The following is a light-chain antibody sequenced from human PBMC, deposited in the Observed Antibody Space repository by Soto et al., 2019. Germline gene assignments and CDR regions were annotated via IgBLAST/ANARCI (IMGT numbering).Light chain of an antibody. CDR2: GAS. Sequence: EIVLTQSPGTLSLSPGQRATLSCRASQSVSNSYVAWYQQKPGQAPRLLISGASSRAAGIPDRFSGSGSGTEFTLTISRLEPEDFAVYYCQQYGNSPLLTFGGGTKVEIK. CDR1: QSVSNSY. CDR3: QQYGNSPLLT. J-gene: IGKJ4*01. V-gene: IGKV3-20*01.